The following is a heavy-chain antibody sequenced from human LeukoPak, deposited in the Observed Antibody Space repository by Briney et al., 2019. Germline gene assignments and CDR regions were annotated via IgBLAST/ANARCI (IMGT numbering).Heavy chain of an antibody. D-gene: IGHD1-26*01. CDR3: ASGMRVGPNI. V-gene: IGHV3-48*04. CDR1: EFSFGPYP. J-gene: IGHJ4*02. CDR2: ISSRSDTM. Sequence: HPGGSLRLSCAASEFSFGPYPMNWVRQAPGKGLEWVSYISSRSDTMYYADSVKGRFTISRDNAKNSLYLQMNSLRVEDTAVYYCASGMRVGPNIWGQGTLVTVSS.